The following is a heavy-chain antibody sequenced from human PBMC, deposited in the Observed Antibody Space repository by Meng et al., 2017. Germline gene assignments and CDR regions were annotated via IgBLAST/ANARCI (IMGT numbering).Heavy chain of an antibody. CDR1: GFTFSDYY. D-gene: IGHD2-21*01. J-gene: IGHJ4*02. CDR2: ISSSGSTI. Sequence: GQLGESGGGLGKPGGSLRLSCSASGFTFSDYYMSWIRQAPGKGLEWVSYISSSGSTIYYADSAKGRFSISRDNAENSLYLQINSLRAEDTAVYYCARDLGIPPDYFDYWGQGTLVTVSS. V-gene: IGHV3-11*01. CDR3: ARDLGIPPDYFDY.